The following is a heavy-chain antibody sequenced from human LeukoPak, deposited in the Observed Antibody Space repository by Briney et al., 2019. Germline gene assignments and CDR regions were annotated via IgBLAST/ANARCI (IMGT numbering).Heavy chain of an antibody. CDR3: ARDRKIVVVIERFGAFDI. Sequence: GGSLRLSCAASGFTFSSYGMHWVRQAPGKGLEWVAVISYDGSNKYYADSVKGRFTISRDNSKNTLYLQMNSLRAEDTAVYYCARDRKIVVVIERFGAFDIWGQGTMVTVSS. CDR2: ISYDGSNK. V-gene: IGHV3-30*03. J-gene: IGHJ3*02. CDR1: GFTFSSYG. D-gene: IGHD3-22*01.